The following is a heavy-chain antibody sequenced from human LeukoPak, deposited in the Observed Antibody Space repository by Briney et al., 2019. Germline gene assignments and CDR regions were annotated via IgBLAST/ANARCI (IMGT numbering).Heavy chain of an antibody. CDR3: ARLIFGVVIMTFDY. D-gene: IGHD3-3*01. J-gene: IGHJ4*02. CDR1: GGSISSSSYY. V-gene: IGHV4-39*01. CDR2: IYYSGST. Sequence: SETLSLTCTVSGGSISSSSYYWGWIRQPPGKGLEWIGSIYYSGSTYYNPSLKSRVTISVDTSKNQFSLELSSVTAADTAVYYCARLIFGVVIMTFDYWGQGTLVTVSS.